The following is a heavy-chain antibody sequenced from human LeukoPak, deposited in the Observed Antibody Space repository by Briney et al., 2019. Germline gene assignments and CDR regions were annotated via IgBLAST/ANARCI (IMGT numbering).Heavy chain of an antibody. CDR3: ARAQGAPFYYFDY. CDR1: GGSISSYY. CDR2: IYYSGST. V-gene: IGHV4-59*01. Sequence: SETLSLTCTVSGGSISSYYWSWIRQPPGKGLEWIGYIYYSGSTNYNPSLKSRVTISVDTSKNQFSLKLSSVTAADTAVYYCARAQGAPFYYFDYWGQGTLVTVSS. J-gene: IGHJ4*02. D-gene: IGHD3-16*01.